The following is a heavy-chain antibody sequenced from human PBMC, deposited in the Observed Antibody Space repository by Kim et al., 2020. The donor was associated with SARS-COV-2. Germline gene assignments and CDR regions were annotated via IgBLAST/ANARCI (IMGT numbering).Heavy chain of an antibody. CDR1: GGSMSSFY. D-gene: IGHD1-1*01. CDR2: IYYSGTT. Sequence: SETLSLTCNVSGGSMSSFYWNWIRQPPGKGLEWIGYIYYSGTTKYNPSLQSRVTISVDTSKNQFSLNLKSVTAADTAMDYCARAGTPIPPFDHWGQGTVVTLSS. V-gene: IGHV4-59*13. CDR3: ARAGTPIPPFDH. J-gene: IGHJ4*02.